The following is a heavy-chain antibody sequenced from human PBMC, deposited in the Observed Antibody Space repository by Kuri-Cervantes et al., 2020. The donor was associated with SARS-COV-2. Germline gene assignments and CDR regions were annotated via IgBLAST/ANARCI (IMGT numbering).Heavy chain of an antibody. Sequence: SETLSLTCTVSGGSISSGYYWNWIRQTPGKGLEWIGEVNHRGSTNYNPSLKSRVTISVDTSSKQFSLNLSSATTADTAVYYCARAYGFLRYIYYMDVWGRGTTVTVSS. CDR2: VNHRGST. CDR3: ARAYGFLRYIYYMDV. CDR1: GGSISSGYY. J-gene: IGHJ6*03. D-gene: IGHD4-17*01. V-gene: IGHV4-34*01.